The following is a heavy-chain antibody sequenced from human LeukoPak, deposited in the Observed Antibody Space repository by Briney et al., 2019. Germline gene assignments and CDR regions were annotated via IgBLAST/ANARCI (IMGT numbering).Heavy chain of an antibody. D-gene: IGHD3-22*01. J-gene: IGHJ4*02. CDR2: INPNSGGT. V-gene: IGHV1-2*02. CDR1: GYTFTGYY. Sequence: VASVKVSCKASGYTFTGYYMHWVRQAPGQGLERMGRINPNSGGTNYAQKLQGRVTMTRDTSINTAYMELSRLRSDDTAVYYCARGGYYDSSAYRIFDYWGQGTLVTVSS. CDR3: ARGGYYDSSAYRIFDY.